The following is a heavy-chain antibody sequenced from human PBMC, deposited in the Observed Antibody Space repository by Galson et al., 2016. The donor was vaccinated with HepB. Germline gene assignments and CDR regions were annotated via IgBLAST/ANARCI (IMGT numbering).Heavy chain of an antibody. J-gene: IGHJ3*02. V-gene: IGHV3-21*01. CDR3: ARERSSGWTGDAFDI. CDR1: GFTFSSFS. D-gene: IGHD6-19*01. CDR2: IGTSSSYI. Sequence: SLRLSCAASGFTFSSFSMNWVRQAPGKGLEWVSSIGTSSSYIYSAHSVKGRFTISRGNAKNALYLQMNSLRGEDTALYYCARERSSGWTGDAFDIWGQGTMVTVSS.